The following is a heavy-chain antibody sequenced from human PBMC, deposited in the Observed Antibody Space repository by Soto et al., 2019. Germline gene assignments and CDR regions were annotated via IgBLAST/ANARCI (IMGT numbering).Heavy chain of an antibody. D-gene: IGHD2-2*01. CDR1: GYSFMKYG. Sequence: GASGKVSCKGFGYSFMKYGINWVRQAPGQGLEWVGWISPYSGYTHSAQKFHGRLTLTTDTAASTAYMELRILRPADTALYYCAREASVLIPAAQPSRFDSWGQGTLVTVSS. CDR3: AREASVLIPAAQPSRFDS. CDR2: ISPYSGYT. J-gene: IGHJ4*02. V-gene: IGHV1-18*01.